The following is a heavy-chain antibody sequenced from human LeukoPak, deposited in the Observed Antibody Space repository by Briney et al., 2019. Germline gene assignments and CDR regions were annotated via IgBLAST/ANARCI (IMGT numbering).Heavy chain of an antibody. J-gene: IGHJ5*02. CDR3: AKGGYYDSSGPNWFDP. D-gene: IGHD3-22*01. V-gene: IGHV3-9*03. CDR1: GLTFDDYA. Sequence: GGSLRLSCAASGLTFDDYAMHWVRQAPGKGLEWVSGISWNSGSIGYADSVKGRFTISRDNAKNSLYLQMNSLRAEDMALYYCAKGGYYDSSGPNWFDPWGQGTLVTVSS. CDR2: ISWNSGSI.